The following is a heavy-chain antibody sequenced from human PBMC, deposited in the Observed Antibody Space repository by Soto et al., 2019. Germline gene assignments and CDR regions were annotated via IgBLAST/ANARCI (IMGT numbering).Heavy chain of an antibody. CDR2: IIPIFGTA. CDR1: GGTFSSYA. D-gene: IGHD5-12*01. CDR3: ARGRVIVATIGSGRVDYFDY. J-gene: IGHJ4*02. Sequence: QVQLVQSGAEVKKPGSSVKVSCKASGGTFSSYAISWVRQAPGQGLEWMGGIIPIFGTANYAQKFQGRVTITAGESTSTAYMELSSLRSEDTAVYYCARGRVIVATIGSGRVDYFDYWGQGTLVTVSS. V-gene: IGHV1-69*12.